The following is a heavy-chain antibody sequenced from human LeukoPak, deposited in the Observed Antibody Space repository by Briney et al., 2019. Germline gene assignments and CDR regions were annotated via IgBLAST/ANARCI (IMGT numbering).Heavy chain of an antibody. CDR1: GYTFTNYD. J-gene: IGHJ5*02. CDR2: MNPKSGNT. V-gene: IGHV1-8*01. Sequence: ASVKVSCKASGYTFTNYDINWVRQATGQGLEWMGWMNPKSGNTGYAQKFQGRVTMTRSTSMSTAYMELSSLRSEDTAVYYCARELADGNNWFDPWGQGTLVTVSS. CDR3: ARELADGNNWFDP.